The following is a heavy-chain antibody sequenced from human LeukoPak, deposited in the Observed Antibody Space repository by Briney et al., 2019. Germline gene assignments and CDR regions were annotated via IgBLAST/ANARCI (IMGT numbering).Heavy chain of an antibody. CDR3: ARGTKIAAAEDY. J-gene: IGHJ4*02. V-gene: IGHV1-2*06. D-gene: IGHD6-13*01. CDR1: GVTFSSYG. Sequence: ASVKVSCKASGVTFSSYGITWVRQAPGQGLEWMGRINPNSGGTNYAQKFQGRVTMTRDTSISTAYMELSRLRSDDTAVYYCARGTKIAAAEDYWGQGTLVTVSS. CDR2: INPNSGGT.